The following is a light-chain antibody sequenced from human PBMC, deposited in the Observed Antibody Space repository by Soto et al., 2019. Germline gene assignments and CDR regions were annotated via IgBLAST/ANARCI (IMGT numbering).Light chain of an antibody. J-gene: IGKJ1*01. Sequence: DIVMTQSPASLAASLGERATSNCKSSQSVLYSSNNKNYLAWYQQKPGQPPKLLIYWASTRESGVPDRFSGSGSGTDLTLTISSLQAEDVAVYYCQQYYSTPPTFGQGTKVEIK. CDR1: QSVLYSSNNKNY. V-gene: IGKV4-1*01. CDR2: WAS. CDR3: QQYYSTPPT.